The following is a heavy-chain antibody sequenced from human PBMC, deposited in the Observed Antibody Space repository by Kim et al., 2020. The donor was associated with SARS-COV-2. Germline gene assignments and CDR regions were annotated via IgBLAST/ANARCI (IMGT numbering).Heavy chain of an antibody. Sequence: GGSLRLSCAASGFTFSDYYMSWIRQAPGKGLEWVSYISSSGSTIYYADSVKGRFTISRDNAKNSLYLQMNSLRAEDTAVYYCARGSSIATYNWFDPWGQGTLVTVSS. V-gene: IGHV3-11*01. CDR2: ISSSGSTI. D-gene: IGHD6-6*01. CDR3: ARGSSIATYNWFDP. J-gene: IGHJ5*02. CDR1: GFTFSDYY.